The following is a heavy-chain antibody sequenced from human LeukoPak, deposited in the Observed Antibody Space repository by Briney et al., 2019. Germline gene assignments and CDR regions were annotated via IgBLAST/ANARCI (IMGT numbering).Heavy chain of an antibody. CDR1: GASISSGNYY. CDR3: GRLRDTVGLYFYYYFES. J-gene: IGHJ4*02. Sequence: SETLSLTCAVSGASISSGNYYWGWIRQPPGKGLEWIGNMYYDGNTYYNPSLKSRVIISVDTSKNELYLRLSSVTAAYSAVYYCGRLRDTVGLYFYYYFESWGLGTLVTVSS. CDR2: MYYDGNT. D-gene: IGHD2-8*02. V-gene: IGHV4-39*01.